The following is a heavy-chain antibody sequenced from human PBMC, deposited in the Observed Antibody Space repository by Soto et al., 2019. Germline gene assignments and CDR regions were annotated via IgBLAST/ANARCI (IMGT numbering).Heavy chain of an antibody. Sequence: SETLSLTCTVSGGSISSYYWSWIRQPPGKGLEWIGYIYYSGSTNYNPSLKSRVTISVDTSKNQFSLKLSSVTAADTAVYYCAREKYYYDSSGYPYPHYFDYWGQGTLVTVSS. CDR2: IYYSGST. V-gene: IGHV4-59*01. CDR3: AREKYYYDSSGYPYPHYFDY. CDR1: GGSISSYY. J-gene: IGHJ4*02. D-gene: IGHD3-22*01.